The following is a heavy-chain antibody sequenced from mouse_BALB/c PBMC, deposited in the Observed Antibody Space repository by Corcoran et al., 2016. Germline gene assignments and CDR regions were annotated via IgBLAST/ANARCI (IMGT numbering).Heavy chain of an antibody. CDR1: GYSITSGYY. D-gene: IGHD1-1*01. CDR3: ARDYYGSSGDY. Sequence: DVQLQESGPGLVKPSQSLSLTCSVTGYSITSGYYWNWIRQFPGNKLEWMGYISYDGSNNYNPSLKNRISITRDTSKNQFFLKLNSVTTEDTATYYCARDYYGSSGDYWGQGTTLTVSS. J-gene: IGHJ2*01. V-gene: IGHV3-6*02. CDR2: ISYDGSN.